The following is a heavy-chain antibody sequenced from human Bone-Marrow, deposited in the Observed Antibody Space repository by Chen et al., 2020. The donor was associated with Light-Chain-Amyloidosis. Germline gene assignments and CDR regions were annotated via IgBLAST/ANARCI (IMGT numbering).Heavy chain of an antibody. CDR1: GYTFTDYY. CDR2: INPRSGGT. CDR3: ARLFSGDDYGEAYFDF. J-gene: IGHJ4*02. D-gene: IGHD4-17*01. Sequence: QVEPVQSGAAVKKPGATGKVSCRDSGYTFTDYYKHWVRQAPGQGLEWMGWINPRSGGTDYAQKFQGGVILTTDTSVNTAYMEVTSLRSDDTAIYYCARLFSGDDYGEAYFDFWGQGTLVTVSS. V-gene: IGHV1-2*02.